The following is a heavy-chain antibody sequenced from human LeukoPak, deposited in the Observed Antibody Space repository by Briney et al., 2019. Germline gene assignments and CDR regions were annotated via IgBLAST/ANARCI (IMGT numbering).Heavy chain of an antibody. CDR2: VNESGGRT. D-gene: IGHD1-26*01. CDR1: GFTFSSYA. J-gene: IGHJ4*02. Sequence: PGGSLRLSCAASGFTFSSYAMGWVRQAPGKGLKWVSTVNESGGRTYYADSVKGRFTMSRDNSKNTLYLQMNSLRVEDTAIYYCAKEGRPNSGGGFFDYWGQGTRVTVSS. CDR3: AKEGRPNSGGGFFDY. V-gene: IGHV3-23*01.